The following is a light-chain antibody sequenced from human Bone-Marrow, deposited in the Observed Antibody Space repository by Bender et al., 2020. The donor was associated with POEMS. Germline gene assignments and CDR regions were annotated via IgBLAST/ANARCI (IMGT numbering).Light chain of an antibody. CDR3: GAWDDSLSAWM. J-gene: IGLJ3*02. V-gene: IGLV1-40*01. Sequence: QSVLTQPPSVSGAPGQRVTISCTGTSSNIGAGYDAHWYQHFPGTAPKLLIFGDSNRPSGVPDRFSGSKSDTSASLAISGLQADDEADYHCGAWDDSLSAWMFGGGTKLTVL. CDR1: SSNIGAGYD. CDR2: GDS.